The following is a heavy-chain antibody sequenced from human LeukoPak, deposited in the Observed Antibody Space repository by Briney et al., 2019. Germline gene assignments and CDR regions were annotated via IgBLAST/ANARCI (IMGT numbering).Heavy chain of an antibody. J-gene: IGHJ4*02. Sequence: GGSLRRSCAASGFTVSSNYMSWVRQAPGKGLEWVSVIYSGGSTYYADSVKGRFTISRDNSKNTLYLQMNSLRAEDTAAYYCARDEKSGSYYRDYWGQGTLVTVSS. V-gene: IGHV3-66*01. CDR2: IYSGGST. CDR3: ARDEKSGSYYRDY. D-gene: IGHD1-26*01. CDR1: GFTVSSNY.